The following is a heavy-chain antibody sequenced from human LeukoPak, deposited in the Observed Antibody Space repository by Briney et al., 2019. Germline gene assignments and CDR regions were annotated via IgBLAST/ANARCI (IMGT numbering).Heavy chain of an antibody. Sequence: SETLSLTCTVSGGSISSGSYYWSWIRQPAGRGLEWIGRIYTSGSTNYNPSLKSRVTISVDTSKNQFSLKLSSVTAADTAVYYCARPNYDILTGYYNERWGQGTLVTVSS. CDR3: ARPNYDILTGYYNER. J-gene: IGHJ4*02. CDR2: IYTSGST. D-gene: IGHD3-9*01. CDR1: GGSISSGSYY. V-gene: IGHV4-61*02.